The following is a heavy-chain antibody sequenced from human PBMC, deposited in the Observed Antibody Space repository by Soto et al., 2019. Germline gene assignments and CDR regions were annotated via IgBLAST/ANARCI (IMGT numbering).Heavy chain of an antibody. D-gene: IGHD6-6*01. V-gene: IGHV3-23*01. J-gene: IGHJ4*02. CDR2: ISGSGGST. CDR1: GFTFSSYA. Sequence: GGSLRLSCAASGFTFSSYAMSWVRQAPGKGLEWVSAISGSGGSTYYADSVKGRFTISRDNSKNTLYLQMNSLRAEDTAVYYCAKDHLTRYSSSSHFDYWGQGTLVTVSS. CDR3: AKDHLTRYSSSSHFDY.